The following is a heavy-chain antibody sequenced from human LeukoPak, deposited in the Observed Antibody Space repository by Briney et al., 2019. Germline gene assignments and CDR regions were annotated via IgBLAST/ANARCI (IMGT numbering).Heavy chain of an antibody. D-gene: IGHD1-26*01. J-gene: IGHJ4*02. V-gene: IGHV1-46*01. CDR3: ARAYSGSYSTPKPPGSRYYFDY. CDR1: GGTFSSYA. CDR2: INPSGGST. Sequence: ASVKVSCKASGGTFSSYAISWVRQAPGQGLEWMGIINPSGGSTSYAQKFQGRVTMTRDTSTSTVYMELSSLRSEDTAVYYCARAYSGSYSTPKPPGSRYYFDYWGQGTLVTVSS.